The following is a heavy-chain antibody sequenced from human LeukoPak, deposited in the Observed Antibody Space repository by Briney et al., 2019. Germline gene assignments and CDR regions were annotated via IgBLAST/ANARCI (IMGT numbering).Heavy chain of an antibody. J-gene: IGHJ4*02. CDR1: GDSVSNSRSA. CDR2: TYYRSGWYN. Sequence: SQTLSLTCAISGDSVSNSRSAWNWIRQSPSRGLEWLGRTYYRSGWYNDYAASVKSRITISPDISKNQFSLQLNSLTPEDTAVYFCARVNSWTEEPDTGFDYWGQGTLVTVSS. V-gene: IGHV6-1*01. D-gene: IGHD1-14*01. CDR3: ARVNSWTEEPDTGFDY.